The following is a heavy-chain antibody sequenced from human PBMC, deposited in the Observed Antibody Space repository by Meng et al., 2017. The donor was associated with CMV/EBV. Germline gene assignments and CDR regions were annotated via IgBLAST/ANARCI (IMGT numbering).Heavy chain of an antibody. CDR1: GGTFSSYA. CDR2: IIPIFGTA. CDR3: ARVNCSSTSCYYILGWFDP. D-gene: IGHD2-2*01. V-gene: IGHV1-69*05. Sequence: SVKVSRKASGGTFSSYAISWVRQAPGQGLEWMGGIIPIFGTANYAQKFQGRVTITTDESTSTAYMELSSLRSEDTAVYYCARVNCSSTSCYYILGWFDPWGQGTLVTVSS. J-gene: IGHJ5*02.